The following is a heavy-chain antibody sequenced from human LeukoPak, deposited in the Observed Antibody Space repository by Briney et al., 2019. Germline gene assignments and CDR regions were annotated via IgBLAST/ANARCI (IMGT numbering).Heavy chain of an antibody. CDR1: GFTVSSNY. Sequence: PGGSLRLSCAASGFTVSSNYMSWVRQAPGKGLEWVSVIYSGGSTYYADSVKGRFTISRDNSKNTLYLQMNSLRAEDTAVYYCARGFLGDFDYYYHMDVWGKGTTVTISS. J-gene: IGHJ6*03. D-gene: IGHD3-16*01. V-gene: IGHV3-66*01. CDR3: ARGFLGDFDYYYHMDV. CDR2: IYSGGST.